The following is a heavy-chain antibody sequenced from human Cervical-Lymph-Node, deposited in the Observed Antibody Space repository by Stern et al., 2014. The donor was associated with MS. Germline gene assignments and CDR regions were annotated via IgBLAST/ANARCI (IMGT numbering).Heavy chain of an antibody. D-gene: IGHD1-1*01. V-gene: IGHV1-69*06. Sequence: QMQLVQSGAEMERPGSSVKVSCKATGGNFINSAFSWVRQAPGQGLEWIGGIITLFSTSKYAQSFQGRLTITADKATSTVYMELRSLTSEDTAVYYCARDAPEHTALGGPGGTYWGQGTLVTVPA. CDR2: IITLFSTS. CDR1: GGNFINSA. J-gene: IGHJ4*02. CDR3: ARDAPEHTALGGPGGTY.